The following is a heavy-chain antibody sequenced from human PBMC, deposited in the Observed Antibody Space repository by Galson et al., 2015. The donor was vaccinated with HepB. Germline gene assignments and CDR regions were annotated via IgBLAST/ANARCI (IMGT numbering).Heavy chain of an antibody. CDR3: AKDGITIFGIRPQDYYYYGLDV. CDR1: GFRFSDYG. V-gene: IGHV3-30*18. Sequence: SLRLSCAAPGFRFSDYGMHWVRQAPGKGLEWVAVISYDGSKKYYADSVRGRFTISRDNSKNTLYLQMNSLRVEDTAVYYCAKDGITIFGIRPQDYYYYGLDVWGQGTTVTVSS. CDR2: ISYDGSKK. J-gene: IGHJ6*02. D-gene: IGHD3-3*01.